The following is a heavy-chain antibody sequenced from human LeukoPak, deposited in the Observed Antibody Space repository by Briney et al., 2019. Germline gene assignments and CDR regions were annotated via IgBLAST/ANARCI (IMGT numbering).Heavy chain of an antibody. Sequence: SETLSLTCTVSGGSISSYYWSWIRQPAGKGLEWIGRIYTSGSTNYNPSLKSRVTMSVDTSKNQFSLKLSSVTAADTAVYYRARGNAGYCSSTSCYAYFDYWGQGTLVTVSS. CDR2: IYTSGST. J-gene: IGHJ4*02. CDR3: ARGNAGYCSSTSCYAYFDY. CDR1: GGSISSYY. D-gene: IGHD2-2*01. V-gene: IGHV4-4*07.